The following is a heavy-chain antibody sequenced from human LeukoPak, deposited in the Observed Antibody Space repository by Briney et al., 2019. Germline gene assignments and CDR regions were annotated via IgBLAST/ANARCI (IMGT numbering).Heavy chain of an antibody. CDR3: TTELYGDVYFDY. V-gene: IGHV3-15*01. Sequence: GGSLRLSCAASGFTFSNAWMSWVRQAPGKGLEWVGRIKSKTDGGTTDYAAPVKGRFTISRDDSKNTLYLQMNSLKTEDTAVYYCTTELYGDVYFDYWGQGTLVTVSS. J-gene: IGHJ4*02. CDR1: GFTFSNAW. D-gene: IGHD4-17*01. CDR2: IKSKTDGGTT.